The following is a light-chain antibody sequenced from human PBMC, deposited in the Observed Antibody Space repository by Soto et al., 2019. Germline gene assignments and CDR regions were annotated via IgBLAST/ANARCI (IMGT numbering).Light chain of an antibody. CDR2: AAS. CDR3: QQYYSFPRT. V-gene: IGKV1D-8*01. CDR1: QGISSS. Sequence: VIWMTQSPSLLSASTGDRVTISYRMSQGISSSLAWYQQKAGKAPKLLIYAASTLQSGVPSRFSGSGSGTDFALTISCLQSEDFATYYCQQYYSFPRTFGQGTKVDI. J-gene: IGKJ1*01.